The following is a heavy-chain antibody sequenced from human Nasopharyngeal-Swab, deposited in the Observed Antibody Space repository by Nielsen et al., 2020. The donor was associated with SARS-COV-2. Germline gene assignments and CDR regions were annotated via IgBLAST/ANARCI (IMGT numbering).Heavy chain of an antibody. CDR3: ASPVYYDSSGYQHYFDY. V-gene: IGHV3-11*04. Sequence: GGSLRLSCAASGFTFSDYYMSWIRQAPGEGLEWVSYISSSGSTIYYADSVKGRFTISRDNAKNSLYLQMNSLRAEDTAVYYCASPVYYDSSGYQHYFDYWGQGTLVTVSS. CDR2: ISSSGSTI. CDR1: GFTFSDYY. D-gene: IGHD3-22*01. J-gene: IGHJ4*02.